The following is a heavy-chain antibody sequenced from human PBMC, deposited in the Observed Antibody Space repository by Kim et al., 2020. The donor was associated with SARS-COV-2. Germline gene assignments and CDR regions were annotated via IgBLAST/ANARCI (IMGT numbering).Heavy chain of an antibody. CDR2: ISWNSGSI. CDR3: ANLPSPNFYYYGMDV. CDR1: GFTFDDYA. D-gene: IGHD2-8*01. V-gene: IGHV3-9*01. J-gene: IGHJ6*02. Sequence: GGSLRLSCAASGFTFDDYAMHWVRQAPGKGLEWVSGISWNSGSIGYADSVKGRFTISRDNAKNSLYLQMNSLRAEDTALYYCANLPSPNFYYYGMDVRGQGTTVTVSS.